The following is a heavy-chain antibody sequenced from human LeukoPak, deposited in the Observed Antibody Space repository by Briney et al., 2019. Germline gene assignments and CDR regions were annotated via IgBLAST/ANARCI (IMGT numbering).Heavy chain of an antibody. Sequence: GASVTVSCKASGYTFTSYGISWVRQAPGQGLEWMGWISAYNGSTNYAQKLQGRVTMTTDTSTSTAYMELRSLRSDDTAVYYCARDELGSGDYYGSGSYYNPLDYWGQGTLVTVSS. D-gene: IGHD3-10*01. CDR2: ISAYNGST. CDR1: GYTFTSYG. V-gene: IGHV1-18*01. J-gene: IGHJ4*02. CDR3: ARDELGSGDYYGSGSYYNPLDY.